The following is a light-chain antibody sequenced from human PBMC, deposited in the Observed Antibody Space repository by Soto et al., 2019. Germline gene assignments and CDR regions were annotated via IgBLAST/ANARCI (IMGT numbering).Light chain of an antibody. CDR3: GTWDSSLSAVV. Sequence: QSVLTQPPSVSAAPGQQVTISCSGSSSNLGNNYVSWYQQLPGTAPKLLIYDNNKRPSGIPDRFSGSKSGTSATLGITGLQTGDEADYYCGTWDSSLSAVVFGGGTKRTVL. CDR1: SSNLGNNY. CDR2: DNN. V-gene: IGLV1-51*01. J-gene: IGLJ2*01.